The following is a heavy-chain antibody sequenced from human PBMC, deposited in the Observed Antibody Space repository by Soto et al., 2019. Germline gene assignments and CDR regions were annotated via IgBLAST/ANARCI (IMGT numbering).Heavy chain of an antibody. D-gene: IGHD6-6*01. J-gene: IGHJ4*02. CDR3: ASSPYSSSLFVLASDS. Sequence: SVMVSCNASGVTFSSYAINWVRQAPGQGLEWMGGIVPIFGTAKYAQKFQGRVTIAADESTSAAYMELTSLRSEDTAMYYCASSPYSSSLFVLASDSWGQGTLVTVSS. CDR1: GVTFSSYA. CDR2: IVPIFGTA. V-gene: IGHV1-69*13.